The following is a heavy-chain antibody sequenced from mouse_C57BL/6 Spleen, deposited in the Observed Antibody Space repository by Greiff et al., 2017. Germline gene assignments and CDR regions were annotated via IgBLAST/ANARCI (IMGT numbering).Heavy chain of an antibody. CDR3: ARGGLRGFAY. CDR1: GYTFTSYW. V-gene: IGHV1-61*01. CDR2: IYPSDSET. D-gene: IGHD3-3*01. Sequence: VQLKQPGAELVRPGSSVKLSCKASGYTFTSYWMDWVKQRPGQGLEWIGNIYPSDSETHYNQKFKDKATLTVDKSSSTAYMQLSSLTSEDSAVYYCARGGLRGFAYWGQGTLVTVSA. J-gene: IGHJ3*01.